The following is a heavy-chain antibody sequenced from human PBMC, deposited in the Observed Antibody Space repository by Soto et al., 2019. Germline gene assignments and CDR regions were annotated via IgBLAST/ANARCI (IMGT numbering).Heavy chain of an antibody. CDR3: ARRGYSSSWYYYYYYGMDV. V-gene: IGHV1-8*01. J-gene: IGHJ6*02. CDR2: MNTNSGNT. CDR1: GYTFTSYD. Sequence: QVQLVQSGAEVKKPGASVKVSCKASGYTFTSYDINWGRQATGQGLEWRGWMNTNSGNTGYAQKFQGRVDMTRTTSISTAYMELSRLRSEDTAVYYCARRGYSSSWYYYYYYGMDVGGQGTTVTVSS. D-gene: IGHD6-13*01.